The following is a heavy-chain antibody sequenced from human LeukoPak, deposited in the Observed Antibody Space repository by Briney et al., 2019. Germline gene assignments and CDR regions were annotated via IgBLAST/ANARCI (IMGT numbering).Heavy chain of an antibody. J-gene: IGHJ3*02. V-gene: IGHV3-15*01. CDR1: GFTFSNAW. D-gene: IGHD5/OR15-5a*01. Sequence: PGGSLRLSCAASGFTFSNAWMSWVRQAPGKGLEWVGRIKSKTDGGTTDYAAPVKGRFTVSRDDSKNTLYLQMNSLKTEDTAVYYCTTDIAVYGLKWGVEQSSGADAFDIWGQGTMVTVSS. CDR3: TTDIAVYGLKWGVEQSSGADAFDI. CDR2: IKSKTDGGTT.